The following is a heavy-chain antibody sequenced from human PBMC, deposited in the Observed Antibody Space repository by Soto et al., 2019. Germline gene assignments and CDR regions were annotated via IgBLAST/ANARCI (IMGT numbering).Heavy chain of an antibody. D-gene: IGHD3-9*01. Sequence: SETLSLTCTVSGGSISSGGYYWSWIRQHPXKGLEWIGYIYYSGSTYYNPSLKSRVTISVDTSKNQFSLKLSSVTAADTAVYYCARGGPYYDILGYNRFDPWGQGTLVTVFS. CDR2: IYYSGST. CDR3: ARGGPYYDILGYNRFDP. V-gene: IGHV4-31*03. J-gene: IGHJ5*02. CDR1: GGSISSGGYY.